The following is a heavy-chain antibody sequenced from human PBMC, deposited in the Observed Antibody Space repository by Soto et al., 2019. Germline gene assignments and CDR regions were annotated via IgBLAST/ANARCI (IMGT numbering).Heavy chain of an antibody. CDR3: ARGGMDYYDSSGYYLSPYYFDY. Sequence: SETLSLTCTVSGGSISSGGYYWSWIRQHPGKGLEWIGYIYHSGSTYYNPSLKSRVTISVDRSKNQFSLKLSSVTAADTAVYYCARGGMDYYDSSGYYLSPYYFDYWGQGTLVTVLL. CDR2: IYHSGST. CDR1: GGSISSGGYY. D-gene: IGHD3-22*01. J-gene: IGHJ4*02. V-gene: IGHV4-30-2*01.